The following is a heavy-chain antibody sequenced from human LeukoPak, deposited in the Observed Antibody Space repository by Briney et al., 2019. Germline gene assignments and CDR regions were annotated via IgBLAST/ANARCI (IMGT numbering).Heavy chain of an antibody. CDR2: ISDTGGRT. D-gene: IGHD3-9*01. CDR1: GFSFSFYA. CDR3: AKRSSSTSGYFDY. J-gene: IGHJ4*02. V-gene: IGHV3-23*01. Sequence: GGSLRLSCAASGFSFSFYAMSWVRQAPGKGLEWVSAISDTGGRTYYTDSVKGRFTISRDSSKNTLYLQMNSLRAEDTAVYYCAKRSSSTSGYFDYWGQGALVTVSS.